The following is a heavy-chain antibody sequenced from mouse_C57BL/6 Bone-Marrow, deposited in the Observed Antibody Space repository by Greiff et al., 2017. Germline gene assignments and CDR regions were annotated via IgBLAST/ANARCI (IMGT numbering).Heavy chain of an antibody. CDR3: ARDYDYDGGY. J-gene: IGHJ2*01. CDR2: INPSTGGT. D-gene: IGHD2-4*01. Sequence: VQLKESGPALVKPGASVKISCKASGYSFTGYYMNWVKQSPEKSLEWIGEINPSTGGTTYNQKFKAKATLNVDKSSSTAYMQLKSLTSEDSAVYYCARDYDYDGGYWGQGTTLTVSS. CDR1: GYSFTGYY. V-gene: IGHV1-42*01.